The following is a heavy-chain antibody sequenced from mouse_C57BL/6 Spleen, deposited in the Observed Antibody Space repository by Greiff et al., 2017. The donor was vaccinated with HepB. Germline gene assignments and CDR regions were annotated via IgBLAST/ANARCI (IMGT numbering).Heavy chain of an antibody. Sequence: EVMLVESGGGLVKPGGSLKLSCAASGFTFSSYTMSWVRQTPEKRLEWVATISGGGGNTYYPDSVKGRFTISRDNAKNTLYLQMSSLRSEDTALYYCARHDYDYDGDWYCDVWGTGTTVTVSS. D-gene: IGHD2-4*01. CDR3: ARHDYDYDGDWYCDV. V-gene: IGHV5-9*01. J-gene: IGHJ1*03. CDR2: ISGGGGNT. CDR1: GFTFSSYT.